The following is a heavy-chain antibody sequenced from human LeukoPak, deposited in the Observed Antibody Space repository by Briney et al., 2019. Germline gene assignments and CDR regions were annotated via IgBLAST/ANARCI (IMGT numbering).Heavy chain of an antibody. CDR1: GGSFSGYY. CDR2: INHSGST. V-gene: IGHV4-34*01. Sequence: SETLSLTCAVYGGSFSGYYWSWIRQPPGKGLEWIGEINHSGSTNYNPSLKSRVTISVDTSKNQFSLTLSSVTAADTAVYYCARGPMSVRPYYYGSGNWFDPWGQGTLVTVSS. J-gene: IGHJ5*02. D-gene: IGHD3-10*01. CDR3: ARGPMSVRPYYYGSGNWFDP.